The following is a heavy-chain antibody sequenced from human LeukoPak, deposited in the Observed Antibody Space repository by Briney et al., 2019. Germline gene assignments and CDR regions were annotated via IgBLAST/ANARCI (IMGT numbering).Heavy chain of an antibody. CDR2: IYPGDSDT. CDR3: ARQQYSYGTPSFDY. Sequence: GESLKSSCKGSGYSVTSYWIGWVRQRPGKSLEWMGIIYPGDSDTRYSPSFQGQVTISADKSISTAYLQWSSLKASDTAMYYCARQQYSYGTPSFDYWGQGTLVTVSS. V-gene: IGHV5-51*01. J-gene: IGHJ4*02. D-gene: IGHD5-18*01. CDR1: GYSVTSYW.